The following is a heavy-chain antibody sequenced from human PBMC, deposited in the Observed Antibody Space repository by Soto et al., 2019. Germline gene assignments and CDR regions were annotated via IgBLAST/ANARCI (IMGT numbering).Heavy chain of an antibody. CDR3: AREVTMVRGARVYGMDV. CDR2: INPNSGVT. J-gene: IGHJ6*02. CDR1: GYMFTGYD. Sequence: ASVKVSCKASGYMFTGYDMHWVRQAPGQGLEWMGGINPNSGVTNYGQKFQGRVTMTRDLTISTAYMELSGLRSDDTAVYYCAREVTMVRGARVYGMDVWGQGTTVTVSS. D-gene: IGHD3-10*01. V-gene: IGHV1-2*02.